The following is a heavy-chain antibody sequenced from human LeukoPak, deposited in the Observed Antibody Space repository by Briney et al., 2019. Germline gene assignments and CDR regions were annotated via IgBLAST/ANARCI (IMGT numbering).Heavy chain of an antibody. J-gene: IGHJ4*02. V-gene: IGHV4-34*01. Sequence: SETLSLTCAVYGGSFSGYYWSWIRQPPGKGLEWIGEINHSGSTNYNPSLKSRVTISVDTSKNQFSLKLSSVTAADTAVYYCARGRVASFDYWGQGTLVTVSS. CDR2: INHSGST. CDR1: GGSFSGYY. CDR3: ARGRVASFDY. D-gene: IGHD2-15*01.